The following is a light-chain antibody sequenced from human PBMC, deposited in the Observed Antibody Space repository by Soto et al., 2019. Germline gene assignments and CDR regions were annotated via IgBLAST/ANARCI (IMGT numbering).Light chain of an antibody. CDR2: KAS. V-gene: IGKV1-5*03. J-gene: IGKJ2*01. Sequence: DIQMTQSPSTLSASVGDRVTITCRASQSINNWLAWYQQKPGKAPKLLIDKASSLESGVPSRFSGSGSGTEFTLTISSLQPDDFAAYYCQQYKSYPYTFGQGTKLEIK. CDR1: QSINNW. CDR3: QQYKSYPYT.